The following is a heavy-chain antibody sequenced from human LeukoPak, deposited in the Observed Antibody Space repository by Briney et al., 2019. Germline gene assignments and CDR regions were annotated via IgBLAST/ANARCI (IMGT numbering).Heavy chain of an antibody. CDR2: INHSGST. Sequence: SETLSLTCAVYGGSFSGYYWSWIRQPPGKGLEWIGEINHSGSTYYNPSLKSRVTISVDTSKNQFSLKLSSVTAADTAVYYCARVSGDMWLLPNAFDIWGQGTMVTVSS. CDR1: GGSFSGYY. D-gene: IGHD3-22*01. J-gene: IGHJ3*02. V-gene: IGHV4-34*01. CDR3: ARVSGDMWLLPNAFDI.